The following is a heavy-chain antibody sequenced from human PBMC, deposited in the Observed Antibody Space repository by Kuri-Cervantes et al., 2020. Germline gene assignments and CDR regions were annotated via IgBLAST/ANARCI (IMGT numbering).Heavy chain of an antibody. J-gene: IGHJ4*02. CDR2: IQYDGSNK. CDR3: AKYLPARMVVGGFDY. Sequence: GGSLRLSCAASGFTFSSYGMHWVRQAPGKGLEWVAFIQYDGSNKYSTDSVKGRFTISRDNSKNTLYLQMNSLRVEDTALYYCAKYLPARMVVGGFDYWGQGTLVTVSS. V-gene: IGHV3-30*02. D-gene: IGHD2-2*01. CDR1: GFTFSSYG.